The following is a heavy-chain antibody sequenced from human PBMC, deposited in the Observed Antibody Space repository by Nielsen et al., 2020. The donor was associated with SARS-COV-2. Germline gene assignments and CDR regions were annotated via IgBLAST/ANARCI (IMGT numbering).Heavy chain of an antibody. CDR3: ARESVTGTDAFDI. D-gene: IGHD6-19*01. J-gene: IGHJ3*02. Sequence: GGSLRLSCAVSGFTFSSYSMNWVRQAPGKGLEWVSYISASSSTIYYADSVKGRFSISRDNAKNSLYLQMNSLRDEDTAVYYCARESVTGTDAFDIWGQGTVVTVSS. V-gene: IGHV3-48*02. CDR2: ISASSSTI. CDR1: GFTFSSYS.